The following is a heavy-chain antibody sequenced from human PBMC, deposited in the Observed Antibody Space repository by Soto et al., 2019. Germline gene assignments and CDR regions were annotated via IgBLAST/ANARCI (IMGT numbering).Heavy chain of an antibody. D-gene: IGHD6-19*01. Sequence: QLQLQESGPGLVKPSETLSLTCTVSGGSISSSSYYWGWIRQPPGKGLEWIGSIYYSGSTYYNPSRKSRVTLSVDTSKTQFSLKLSSVTAADTAVYCCARTRAVWFDPWGQGTLVTVSS. CDR2: IYYSGST. CDR1: GGSISSSSYY. CDR3: ARTRAVWFDP. V-gene: IGHV4-39*01. J-gene: IGHJ5*02.